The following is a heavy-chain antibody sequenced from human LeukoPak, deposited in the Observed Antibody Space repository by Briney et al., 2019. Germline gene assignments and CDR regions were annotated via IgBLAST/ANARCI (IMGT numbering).Heavy chain of an antibody. CDR3: ARQRGIAAAGSRFDY. V-gene: IGHV4-38-2*01. J-gene: IGHJ4*02. CDR1: GYSISSGYY. D-gene: IGHD6-13*01. Sequence: SETLSLTCAVSGYSISSGYYWGWIRQPPGKGLEWIGSIYHSGSTYYNPSLKSRVTISVDTSKNQFSLKLSSVTAADTAVYYCARQRGIAAAGSRFDYWGQGTLVTRSS. CDR2: IYHSGST.